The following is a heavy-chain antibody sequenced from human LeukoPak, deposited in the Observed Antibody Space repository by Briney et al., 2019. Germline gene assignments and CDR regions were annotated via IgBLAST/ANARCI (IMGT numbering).Heavy chain of an antibody. V-gene: IGHV3-30*01. CDR2: ISYDGSNK. J-gene: IGHJ4*02. CDR1: GFTFSSYA. Sequence: GGSLRLSCAASGFTFSSYAMHWVRQAPGKGLEWVAVISYDGSNKYYADSVKGRFTISRDNSKNTLYLQMNSLRAEDTAVYYCARDPEGFGATYFDYWGQGTLVTVSS. D-gene: IGHD3-16*01. CDR3: ARDPEGFGATYFDY.